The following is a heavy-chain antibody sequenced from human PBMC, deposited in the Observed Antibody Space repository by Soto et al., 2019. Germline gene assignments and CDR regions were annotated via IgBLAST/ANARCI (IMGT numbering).Heavy chain of an antibody. CDR3: AKHLKYRGTMYFDY. CDR2: ISGSGGST. V-gene: IGHV3-23*01. D-gene: IGHD2-2*01. Sequence: GGSLRLSCAASGFTFSSYAMSWVRQAPGKGLEWVSAISGSGGSTYYADSVKGRFTISRDNSKNTRYLQMKGLRAEDTAVYYCAKHLKYRGTMYFDYWGQGTLVTVSS. CDR1: GFTFSSYA. J-gene: IGHJ4*02.